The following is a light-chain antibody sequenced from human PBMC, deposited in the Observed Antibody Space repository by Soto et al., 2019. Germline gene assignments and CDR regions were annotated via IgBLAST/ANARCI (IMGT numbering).Light chain of an antibody. CDR2: GAS. J-gene: IGKJ1*01. CDR3: QQYGSSPRT. CDR1: PSVSSNC. Sequence: EVVLTQSPGTLSLSPGERATLSCRASPSVSSNCLAWYQQKPGQAPRLLIYGASGRATGIPDRFSGSGSGTDFTLTISRLEPEDFAVYYCQQYGSSPRTFGQGTEVEIK. V-gene: IGKV3-20*01.